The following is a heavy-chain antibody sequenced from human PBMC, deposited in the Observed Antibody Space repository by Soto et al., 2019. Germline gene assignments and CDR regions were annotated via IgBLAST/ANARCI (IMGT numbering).Heavy chain of an antibody. CDR2: VNPILSMS. J-gene: IGHJ4*02. D-gene: IGHD3-10*01. CDR1: GDTFNFYS. CDR3: ATSYGSGYRAFDF. V-gene: IGHV1-69*04. Sequence: QVQLVQSGAEVKRPGSSVKVSCKASGDTFNFYSINWVRQAPGLGLEWMGRVNPILSMSNYAQRFQGRVTLTTEXXTSTAYMELSGLRSEDTAIYYCATSYGSGYRAFDFWGQGALVTVSS.